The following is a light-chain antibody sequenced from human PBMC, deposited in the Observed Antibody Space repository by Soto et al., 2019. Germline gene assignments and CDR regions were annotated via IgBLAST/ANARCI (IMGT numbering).Light chain of an antibody. V-gene: IGLV2-14*01. CDR1: SSDVGGYNY. J-gene: IGLJ1*01. CDR2: EVS. CDR3: SSYTSSRAYV. Sequence: LTQPASVSGSPGQSITISCTGTSSDVGGYNYLSWYQQQSGKAPKLMIHEVSNRPSGVSNRFSGSESGNTASLTISGLQAEDEADYYCSSYTSSRAYVFGIGTKVTVL.